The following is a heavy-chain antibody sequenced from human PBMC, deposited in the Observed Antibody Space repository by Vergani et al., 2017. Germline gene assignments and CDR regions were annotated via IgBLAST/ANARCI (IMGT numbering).Heavy chain of an antibody. Sequence: VQLQESGPGLVKPSETLSLTCTVSGGSISSYYWSWIRQAPGKGLEWVSSISSSSSYIYYADSVKGRFTISRDNAKNSLYLQMNSLRAEDTAVYYCARDAEEILRSYHWYFDLWGRGTLVTVSS. D-gene: IGHD4-17*01. CDR3: ARDAEEILRSYHWYFDL. CDR2: ISSSSSYI. V-gene: IGHV3-21*04. J-gene: IGHJ2*01. CDR1: GGSISSYY.